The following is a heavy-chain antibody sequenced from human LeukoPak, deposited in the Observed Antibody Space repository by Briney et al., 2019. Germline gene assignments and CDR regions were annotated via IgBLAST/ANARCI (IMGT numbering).Heavy chain of an antibody. CDR3: AKDGSYDSSGYYYFY. CDR1: GFTFSSYS. CDR2: ISGSGGST. Sequence: PGGSLRLSCAASGFTFSSYSMNWVRQAPGKGLEWVSAISGSGGSTYYADSVKGRLTISRDNSKNTLYLQMNSLRAEDTAVYYCAKDGSYDSSGYYYFYWGQGTLVTVSS. V-gene: IGHV3-23*01. D-gene: IGHD3-22*01. J-gene: IGHJ4*02.